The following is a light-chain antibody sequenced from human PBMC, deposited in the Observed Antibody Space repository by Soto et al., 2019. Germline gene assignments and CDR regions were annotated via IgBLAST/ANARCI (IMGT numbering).Light chain of an antibody. CDR1: QGINNY. V-gene: IGKV1-27*01. J-gene: IGKJ3*01. CDR3: QKYNSAPFT. Sequence: DIQMSQSPSSLSASVGDKDTITCRASQGINNYLAWYQQKPGQLPKLLIQAASTLLSGVPSRFSGSKSGTEFTLTISSLHPEDVATYYCQKYNSAPFTFGPGTKVDI. CDR2: AAS.